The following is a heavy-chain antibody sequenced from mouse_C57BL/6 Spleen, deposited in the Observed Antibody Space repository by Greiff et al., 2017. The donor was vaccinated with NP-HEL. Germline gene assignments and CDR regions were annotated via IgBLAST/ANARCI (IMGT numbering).Heavy chain of an antibody. J-gene: IGHJ1*03. CDR2: ISGGGGNT. CDR3: ARQDGSSYGYFDV. Sequence: EVKLMESGGGLVKPGGSLKLSCAASGFTFSSYTMSWVRQTPEKRLEWVATISGGGGNTYYPDSVKGRFTISRDNAKNTLYLQMSSLRSEDTALYYCARQDGSSYGYFDVWGTGTTVTVSS. CDR1: GFTFSSYT. D-gene: IGHD1-1*01. V-gene: IGHV5-9*01.